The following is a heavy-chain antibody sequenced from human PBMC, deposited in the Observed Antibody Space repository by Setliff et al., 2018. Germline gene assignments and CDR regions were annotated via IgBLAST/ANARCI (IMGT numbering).Heavy chain of an antibody. J-gene: IGHJ4*02. CDR1: GATFSGVA. CDR2: FIPVLGKP. Sequence: SVKVSCKASGATFSGVAFSWVRQAPGHGLECMGRFIPVLGKPNYAPRFQGRLTITVDTSTGTSYMDLRSLTSDDTAIYYCATELRSPFWHFDLWGQGALVTV. D-gene: IGHD3-3*01. CDR3: ATELRSPFWHFDL. V-gene: IGHV1-69*04.